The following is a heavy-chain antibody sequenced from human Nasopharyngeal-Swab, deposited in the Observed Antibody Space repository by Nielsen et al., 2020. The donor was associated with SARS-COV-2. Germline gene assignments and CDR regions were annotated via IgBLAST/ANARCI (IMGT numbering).Heavy chain of an antibody. J-gene: IGHJ4*02. D-gene: IGHD6-19*01. Sequence: ASVKVSCKASGYIFTGYYMHWVRQAPGQGLEWMGRINPNSGGTNYAQKFQGRVTMTRDTSISTAYMELSRLRSDDTAVYYCARARYSSGWYVDYWGQGTLVTVSS. CDR3: ARARYSSGWYVDY. CDR2: INPNSGGT. CDR1: GYIFTGYY. V-gene: IGHV1-2*06.